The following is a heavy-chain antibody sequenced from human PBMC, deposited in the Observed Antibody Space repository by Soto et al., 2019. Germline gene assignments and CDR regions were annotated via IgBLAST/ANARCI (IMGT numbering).Heavy chain of an antibody. Sequence: EVQLVESGGGLVQPGGSLRLSCEASGFTFSTFWMNWFLQAAGKGLVWVSRINSAGSSTNYADSVKGPVTISRDKAKNTLYLQLNSLRHEATAVYYCERDFEYWGQGTLVTVSS. CDR3: ERDFEY. CDR1: GFTFSTFW. V-gene: IGHV3-74*01. J-gene: IGHJ4*02. CDR2: INSAGSST.